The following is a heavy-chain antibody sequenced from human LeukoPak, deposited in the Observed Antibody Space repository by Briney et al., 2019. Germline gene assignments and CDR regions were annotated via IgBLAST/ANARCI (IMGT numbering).Heavy chain of an antibody. D-gene: IGHD3-10*01. CDR2: INQSGTT. J-gene: IGHJ4*02. CDR3: ARGASAGSIDY. Sequence: PSETLSLTCAVYVGSFSGYSWTWIRQSPGRGLEWIGDINQSGTTNYNASLKSRVIISVDTSKNQFSLKVTSVTAADTAVYYCARGASAGSIDYWGQGTLVTVSS. V-gene: IGHV4-34*01. CDR1: VGSFSGYS.